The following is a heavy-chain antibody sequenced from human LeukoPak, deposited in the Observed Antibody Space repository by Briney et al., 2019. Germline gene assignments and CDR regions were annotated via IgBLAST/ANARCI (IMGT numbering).Heavy chain of an antibody. Sequence: SETLSLTCAVYGGSFSGYYWSWIRQPPGKGLEWIGEINHSGSTNYNPSLKSRVTISVDTSKNRFSLKLSSVTAADTAVYYCARGGRRIRVGLDYWGQGTLVTVSS. J-gene: IGHJ4*02. CDR3: ARGGRRIRVGLDY. CDR1: GGSFSGYY. V-gene: IGHV4-34*01. CDR2: INHSGST. D-gene: IGHD5-18*01.